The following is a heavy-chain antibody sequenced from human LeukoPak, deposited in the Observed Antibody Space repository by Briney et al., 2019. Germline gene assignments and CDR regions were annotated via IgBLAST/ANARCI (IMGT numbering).Heavy chain of an antibody. CDR2: INQDGSEK. CDR3: ARDRITDFWSGYYTNYFDY. V-gene: IGHV3-7*01. CDR1: GFTFSDYG. Sequence: GGSLRLSCGASGFTFSDYGMLWVRQAPGKGLEWVATINQDGSEKYYVDSVKGRFTISRDNAKNSLFLQMNSLRAEDTAVYYCARDRITDFWSGYYTNYFDYWGQGTLVTVSS. J-gene: IGHJ4*02. D-gene: IGHD3-3*01.